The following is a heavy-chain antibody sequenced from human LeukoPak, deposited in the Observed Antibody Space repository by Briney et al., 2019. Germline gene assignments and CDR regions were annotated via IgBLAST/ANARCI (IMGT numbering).Heavy chain of an antibody. J-gene: IGHJ3*02. Sequence: SETLSLTCAVYDGSFSGYYWSWIRQPPGKGQEWIGSIYYSGSTYYNLSLKSRVTISVDASKNQFSLKLSSVTAADTAVYYCATHHYYDSSGYSYAFDIWGQGTMVTVSS. CDR3: ATHHYYDSSGYSYAFDI. CDR1: DGSFSGYY. V-gene: IGHV4-34*01. CDR2: IYYSGST. D-gene: IGHD3-22*01.